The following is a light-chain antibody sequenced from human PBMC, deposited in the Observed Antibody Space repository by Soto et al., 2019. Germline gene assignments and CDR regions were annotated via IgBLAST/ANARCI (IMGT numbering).Light chain of an antibody. CDR2: NTF. CDR1: QSFSTSY. J-gene: IGKJ3*01. CDR3: QQYGGSSFN. V-gene: IGKV3-20*01. Sequence: EIVLTQSPGTLSLSPGDRATLSCRASQSFSTSYLAWYQHKPGRAPRLLIYNTFTRATGIPDRFSGSGSGKDFTLTISRLEPEDFAVYYCQQYGGSSFNFGPGTKVDIK.